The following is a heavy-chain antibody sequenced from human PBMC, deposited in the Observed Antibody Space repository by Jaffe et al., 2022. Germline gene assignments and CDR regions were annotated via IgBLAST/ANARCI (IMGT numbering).Heavy chain of an antibody. CDR2: IIPIFGTA. CDR3: AREIRGHTYYDILTGQANYYYYYMDV. D-gene: IGHD3-9*01. Sequence: QVQLVQSGAEVKKPGSSVKVSCKASGGTFSSYAISWVRQAPGQGLEWMGGIIPIFGTANYAQKFQGRVTITTDESTSTAYMELSSLRSEDTAVYYCAREIRGHTYYDILTGQANYYYYYMDVWGKGTTVTVSS. J-gene: IGHJ6*03. CDR1: GGTFSSYA. V-gene: IGHV1-69*05.